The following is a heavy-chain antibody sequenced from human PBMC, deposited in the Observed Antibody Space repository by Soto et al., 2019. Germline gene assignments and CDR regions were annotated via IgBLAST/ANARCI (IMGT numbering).Heavy chain of an antibody. V-gene: IGHV1-2*04. D-gene: IGHD6-6*01. CDR1: GYTFTGYY. Sequence: ASVKVSCKASGYTFTGYYMHWVRQAPGQGAEWMGWINPNSGGTNYAQKFQGWVTMTRDTSISTAYMELSRLRSDDTAVYYCERDPHHRSSPEGPSTWMQEHCLDVWGQGSRVT. CDR3: ERDPHHRSSPEGPSTWMQEHCLDV. CDR2: INPNSGGT. J-gene: IGHJ6*02.